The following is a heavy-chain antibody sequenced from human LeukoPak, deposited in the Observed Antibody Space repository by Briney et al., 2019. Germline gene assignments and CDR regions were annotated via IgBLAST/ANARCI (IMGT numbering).Heavy chain of an antibody. CDR2: ISSSGGST. J-gene: IGHJ5*02. CDR3: AIRLKRGPFDP. V-gene: IGHV3-23*01. CDR1: GFAFSSYA. D-gene: IGHD5-12*01. Sequence: GGSLRLSCAAPGFAFSSYAMTWVRQTPGKGLEWVSAISSSGGSTSYADSMTGRLIISRDNSKNTLYLQMNSLRAEDTAVYYCAIRLKRGPFDPWGQGTLVTVSS.